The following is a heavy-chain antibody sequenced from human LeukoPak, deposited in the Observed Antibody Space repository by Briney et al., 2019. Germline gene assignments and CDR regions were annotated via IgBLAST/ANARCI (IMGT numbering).Heavy chain of an antibody. Sequence: ASVKVSCKASGYTFTSYGISWVRQAPGQGLEWMGWVSAYNGNTNYAQKLQGRVTMTTDTSTSTAYMELRSLRSDDMAVYHCARDRGRYFDWFGFDYWGQGTLVTVSS. J-gene: IGHJ4*02. V-gene: IGHV1-18*03. CDR3: ARDRGRYFDWFGFDY. D-gene: IGHD3-9*01. CDR2: VSAYNGNT. CDR1: GYTFTSYG.